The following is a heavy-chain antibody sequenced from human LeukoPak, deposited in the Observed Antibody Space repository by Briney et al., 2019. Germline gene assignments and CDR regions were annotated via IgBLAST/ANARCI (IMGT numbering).Heavy chain of an antibody. D-gene: IGHD3-10*01. V-gene: IGHV3-23*01. CDR2: ITGSDGST. CDR3: AKAYYYGSGSNYKTFDY. CDR1: GFTFSAYA. J-gene: IGHJ4*02. Sequence: GGSLRLSCEASGFTFSAYAMTWVRQAPGKGLEWVSAITGSDGSTYYADSVKGRFTISRDNSKSTLYLQMNSLRAEDTAVYYCAKAYYYGSGSNYKTFDYWGQGTLVTVAS.